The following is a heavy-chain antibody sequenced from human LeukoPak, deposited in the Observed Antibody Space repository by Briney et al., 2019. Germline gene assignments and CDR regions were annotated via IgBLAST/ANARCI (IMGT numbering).Heavy chain of an antibody. CDR1: GFTFTNYW. V-gene: IGHV3-74*01. CDR3: AKDRLAARPYYFDY. J-gene: IGHJ4*02. D-gene: IGHD6-6*01. CDR2: INDAGSDT. Sequence: PGGSLRLSCAASGFTFTNYWMHWVRQAPGKGLVWVSRINDAGSDTIYADSVKGRFTIFRDNTKNTLYLQMNSLRVEDTAVYYCAKDRLAARPYYFDYWGQGALVTVSS.